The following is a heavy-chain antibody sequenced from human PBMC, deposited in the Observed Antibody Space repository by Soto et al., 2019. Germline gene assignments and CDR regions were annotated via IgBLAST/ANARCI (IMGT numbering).Heavy chain of an antibody. CDR3: ATAAGGIFDY. V-gene: IGHV4-4*02. CDR1: GGSISSSNW. CDR2: IYHSGST. Sequence: SETLSLTCAVSGGSISSSNWWSWVRQPPGKGLEWIGEIYHSGSTNYNPSLKSRVSISVDTSKNQFSLKLSSVTAADTAVYYCATAAGGIFDYWGQGTLVTVSS. D-gene: IGHD3-16*01. J-gene: IGHJ4*02.